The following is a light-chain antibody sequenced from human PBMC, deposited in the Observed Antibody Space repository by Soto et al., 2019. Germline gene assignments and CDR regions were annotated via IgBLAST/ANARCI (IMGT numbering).Light chain of an antibody. CDR1: QSVSSSY. CDR2: GAS. V-gene: IGKV3-20*01. CDR3: QQGHSFPFT. J-gene: IGKJ3*01. Sequence: EIVLTQSPGTLSLSPGERATLSCRASQSVSSSYLAWYQQKPGQAPRPLIYGASSRAIGIPDRFSGSGSGTDFTLTISRLEPEDFATYFCQQGHSFPFTFGPGTKVDIK.